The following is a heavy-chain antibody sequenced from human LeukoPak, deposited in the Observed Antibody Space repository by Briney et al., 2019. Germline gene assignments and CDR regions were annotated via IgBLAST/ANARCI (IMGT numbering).Heavy chain of an antibody. J-gene: IGHJ3*02. Sequence: ASVKVSCKASGYTFTAYYMHWVRQAPGQGLEWMGWINPNSGGTNYAQKFQGRVAMTRDTSISTAYMELSRLRSDDTAVYYCARDYYDSSGFGAFDIWGQGTMVTVSS. V-gene: IGHV1-2*02. CDR3: ARDYYDSSGFGAFDI. D-gene: IGHD3-22*01. CDR1: GYTFTAYY. CDR2: INPNSGGT.